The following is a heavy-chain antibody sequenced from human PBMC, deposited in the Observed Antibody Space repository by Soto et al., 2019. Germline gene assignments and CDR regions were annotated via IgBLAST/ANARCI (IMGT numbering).Heavy chain of an antibody. CDR2: ISAYNGNT. V-gene: IGHV1-18*01. Sequence: ASVKVSCKASGYTFTSCGISWVRQAPGQGLEWMGWISAYNGNTNYAQKLQGRVTMTTDTSTSTAYMELRSLRSDDTAVYYCARDQDYDYVSISLSVPNFDYWGQGTLVTVSS. D-gene: IGHD3-16*01. J-gene: IGHJ4*02. CDR3: ARDQDYDYVSISLSVPNFDY. CDR1: GYTFTSCG.